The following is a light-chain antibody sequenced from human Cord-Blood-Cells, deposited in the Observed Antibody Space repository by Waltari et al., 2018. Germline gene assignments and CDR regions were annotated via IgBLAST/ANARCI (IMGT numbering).Light chain of an antibody. CDR1: NIGSKS. V-gene: IGLV3-21*04. Sequence: SYVLTQPPSVSVAPGTTARITCGGNNIGSKSVHWYQQKPGQAPVLVIYYDSDRPSGIPERCSGSNSGNTATLTSSRVEAGDEADYYWQVWDSSSDHWVFGGGTKLTVL. CDR3: QVWDSSSDHWV. CDR2: YDS. J-gene: IGLJ3*02.